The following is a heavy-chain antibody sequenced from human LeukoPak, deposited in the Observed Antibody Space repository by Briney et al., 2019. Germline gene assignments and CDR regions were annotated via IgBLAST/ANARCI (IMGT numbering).Heavy chain of an antibody. Sequence: PSETLSLTCTVSGGSISSSSYYWGWIRQPPGKGLEWIGSIYYSGSTYYNPSLKSRVTISVDTSKNQFSLKLSSVTAADTAVYYCARVNGSGSSAWPDYWGQGTLVTVSS. CDR1: GGSISSSSYY. J-gene: IGHJ4*02. CDR2: IYYSGST. D-gene: IGHD1-26*01. V-gene: IGHV4-39*01. CDR3: ARVNGSGSSAWPDY.